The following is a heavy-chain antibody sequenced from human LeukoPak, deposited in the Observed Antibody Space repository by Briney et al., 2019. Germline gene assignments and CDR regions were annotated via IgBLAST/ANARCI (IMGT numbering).Heavy chain of an antibody. CDR2: FDPEDGET. CDR3: ARVTRTPLIAAAFFDY. D-gene: IGHD6-13*01. J-gene: IGHJ4*02. V-gene: IGHV1-24*01. CDR1: GYTLTELS. Sequence: ASVKVSCKVSGYTLTELSMHWVRQAPGKGLEWMGGFDPEDGETIYAQKFQGRVTMTTDTSTNTAYMELRSLRSDDTAVYYCARVTRTPLIAAAFFDYWGQGTLVTVSS.